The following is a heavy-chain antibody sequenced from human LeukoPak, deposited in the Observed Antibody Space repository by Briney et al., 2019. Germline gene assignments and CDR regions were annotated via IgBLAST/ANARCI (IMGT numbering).Heavy chain of an antibody. CDR3: ARVGLNDYGSGTYADY. J-gene: IGHJ4*02. CDR2: ISTHGSII. CDR1: GFTFNDYY. D-gene: IGHD3-10*01. Sequence: GGSLRLSCGASGFTFNDYYMTWIRQAPGKGLEWVSYISTHGSIIYYADSVKGRFTISRDNAKNSLYLQMNTLRAEDTAVYYCARVGLNDYGSGTYADYWGQGTLVTVSS. V-gene: IGHV3-11*04.